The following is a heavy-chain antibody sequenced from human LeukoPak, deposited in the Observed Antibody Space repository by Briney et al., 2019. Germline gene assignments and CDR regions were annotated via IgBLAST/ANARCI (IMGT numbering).Heavy chain of an antibody. Sequence: SETLSLTCTVSGGSISSYYWSWIRQPPGKGLEWIGYIYYSGSTNYNPSLKSRVTISVDTSKNQFSLKLSSVTAADTAVYYCARGGTGYYLPPAAFDYWGPGTLVTVSS. CDR3: ARGGTGYYLPPAAFDY. J-gene: IGHJ4*02. V-gene: IGHV4-59*01. D-gene: IGHD3-22*01. CDR2: IYYSGST. CDR1: GGSISSYY.